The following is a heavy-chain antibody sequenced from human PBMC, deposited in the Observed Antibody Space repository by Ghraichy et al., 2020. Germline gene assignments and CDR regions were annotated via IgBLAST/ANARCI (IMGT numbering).Heavy chain of an antibody. CDR3: ATGGSLDH. J-gene: IGHJ4*02. CDR2: ITSSGTTT. D-gene: IGHD2-8*02. Sequence: GESLNISCAASGFSFSTYGMNWVRQAPGKGLECISYITSSGTTTYYADSVRGRFTISRDNAKNSLYLQMNSLRDEDTAMYYCATGGSLDHWGQGTLVTVSS. CDR1: GFSFSTYG. V-gene: IGHV3-48*02.